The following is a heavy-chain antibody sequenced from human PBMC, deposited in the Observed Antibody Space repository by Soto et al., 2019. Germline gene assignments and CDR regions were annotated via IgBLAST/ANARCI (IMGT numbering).Heavy chain of an antibody. CDR3: GWIRQPPGKGLEWIGSIYYSGSTYYNPSLKSRVTISVDTSKNQFSLKLSSVTAADTAVYYCARFDY. J-gene: IGHJ4*02. CDR2: IYPGDSDT. CDR1: GYSFTSYW. V-gene: IGHV5-51*01. D-gene: IGHD1-26*01. Sequence: PGESLKISCKGSGYSFTSYWIGWVRQMPGKGLEWMGIIYPGDSDTRYSPSFQGQVTISADKSISTAYLQWSSLKASDTAIYYWGWIRQPPGKGLEWIGSIYYSGSTYYNPSLKSRVTISVDTSKNQFSLKLSSVTAADTAVYYCARFDYWGQGTLVTVSS.